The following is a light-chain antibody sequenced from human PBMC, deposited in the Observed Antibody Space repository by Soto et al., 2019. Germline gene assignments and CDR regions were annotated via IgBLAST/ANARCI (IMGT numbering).Light chain of an antibody. CDR3: QQYTSYPWT. CDR1: QSIRYG. J-gene: IGKJ1*01. CDR2: EAS. Sequence: DIQMTQSPSTLSASVGDRATITCRASQSIRYGMAWVQRRAGKTPKVLIYEASRVERGVPSTSSGRGSGREFSLTISSLQSDEFATYNCQQYTSYPWTFGQGTKVDIK. V-gene: IGKV1-5*03.